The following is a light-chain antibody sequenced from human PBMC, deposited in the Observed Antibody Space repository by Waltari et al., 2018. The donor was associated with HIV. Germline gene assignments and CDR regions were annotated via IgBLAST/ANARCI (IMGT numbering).Light chain of an antibody. CDR2: GVT. J-gene: IGLJ1*01. Sequence: SALTQPAYVSGSPGQAITISCTGTSSDVGGYKYVSWYQQHPGKAPKFMIYGVTNRPSGVSKRFSGSKSGNTASLTISGLQAEDEADYYCSSYTTSNTGVFGTGTKVTVL. V-gene: IGLV2-14*01. CDR3: SSYTTSNTGV. CDR1: SSDVGGYKY.